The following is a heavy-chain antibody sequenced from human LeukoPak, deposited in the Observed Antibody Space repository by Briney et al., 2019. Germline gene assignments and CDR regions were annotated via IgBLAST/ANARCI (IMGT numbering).Heavy chain of an antibody. CDR3: ARDNYYYYMDV. CDR1: GVTVSSNY. Sequence: PGGSLRLSCAASGVTVSSNYMSWVRQAPGKGLEWVSVSYSGGSTYYADSVKGRFIISRDNSKNTLYLQMNSLRAEDTAVYYCARDNYYYYMDVWGKGTTVTISS. CDR2: SYSGGST. V-gene: IGHV3-66*01. J-gene: IGHJ6*03.